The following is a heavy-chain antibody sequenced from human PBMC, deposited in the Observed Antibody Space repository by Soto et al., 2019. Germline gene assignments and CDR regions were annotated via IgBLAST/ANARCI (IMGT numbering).Heavy chain of an antibody. CDR1: GVTVSRNY. CDR2: IYSGGST. V-gene: IGHV3-66*01. Sequence: PGGSLRLSCAASGVTVSRNYMSWVRQAPGKGLEWVSVIYSGGSTYYADSVKGRFTISRDNSKNTLYLQMNSLRAEDTAVYYCAIQGGDSSGYYSGDYWGQGTLVTVSS. J-gene: IGHJ4*02. CDR3: AIQGGDSSGYYSGDY. D-gene: IGHD3-22*01.